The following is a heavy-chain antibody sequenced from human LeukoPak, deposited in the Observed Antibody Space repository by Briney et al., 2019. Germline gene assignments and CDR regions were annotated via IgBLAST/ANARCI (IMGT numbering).Heavy chain of an antibody. CDR2: IYYRGTT. Sequence: PAETLSLTCTVSGVSISNHYSSWIRQPPGKGLGWIGYIYYRGTTSYNPFLKGRVTISVDTSKNQFSLKLNSVTAADTAVYYCARLPRYGGYDHFDYWGQGILVIVSS. CDR3: ARLPRYGGYDHFDY. J-gene: IGHJ4*02. D-gene: IGHD5-12*01. V-gene: IGHV4-59*11. CDR1: GVSISNHY.